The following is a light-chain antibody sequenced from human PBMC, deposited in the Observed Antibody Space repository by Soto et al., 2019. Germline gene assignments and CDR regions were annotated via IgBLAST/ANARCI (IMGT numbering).Light chain of an antibody. CDR2: DVT. CDR1: SSDVGGYNY. V-gene: IGLV2-14*01. J-gene: IGLJ2*01. CDR3: SSFTSSRTVV. Sequence: QSALTQAASVSGYPGQSITISCTGTSSDVGGYNYVSWYQQHPGKAPKLMIYDVTNRPSGVSNRFSGSKSGNTASLTISGLQSEDEADYYCSSFTSSRTVVFGGGTKLTVL.